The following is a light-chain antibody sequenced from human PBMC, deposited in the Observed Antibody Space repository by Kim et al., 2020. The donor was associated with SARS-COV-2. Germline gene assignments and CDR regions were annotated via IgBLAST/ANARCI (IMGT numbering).Light chain of an antibody. Sequence: LGPTVRITCPRDSLRRYSARCYQQTPAHAPVLLIYAKIIPPSVIPDRLSASRSGNTASSTITGAQAEDEADYYCNSRDSSGNHYVFGTGTKVTAL. CDR2: AKI. V-gene: IGLV3-19*01. CDR3: NSRDSSGNHYV. CDR1: SLRRYS. J-gene: IGLJ1*01.